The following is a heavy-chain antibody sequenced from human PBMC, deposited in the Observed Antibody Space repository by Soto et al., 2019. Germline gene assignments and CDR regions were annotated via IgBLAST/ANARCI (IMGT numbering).Heavy chain of an antibody. D-gene: IGHD2-15*01. CDR2: INHSGST. CDR3: ALSGHCSGGSCPHYYYYGMDV. V-gene: IGHV4-34*01. CDR1: GGSFSGYY. Sequence: PSETLSLTCAVYGGSFSGYYWSWIRQPPGKGLEWIGEINHSGSTNYNPSLKSRVTISVDTSKNQFSLKLSSVTAADTAVYYCALSGHCSGGSCPHYYYYGMDVCGQRTTVTVSS. J-gene: IGHJ6*02.